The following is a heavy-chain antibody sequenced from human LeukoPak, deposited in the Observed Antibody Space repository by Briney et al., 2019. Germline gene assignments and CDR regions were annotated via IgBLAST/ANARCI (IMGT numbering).Heavy chain of an antibody. Sequence: PGGALRLSCAGSGFAFSSLSMHWVRQDPGKGLEWVAFISYDGDNQYYADSVKGRFTISRDNSKNTLYLQMNNLRAEDTAIYYCARVGSRYCSGANCYDGFWGQGTLVSVSS. CDR1: GFAFSSLS. CDR2: ISYDGDNQ. D-gene: IGHD2-15*01. V-gene: IGHV3-30-3*01. CDR3: ARVGSRYCSGANCYDGF. J-gene: IGHJ4*02.